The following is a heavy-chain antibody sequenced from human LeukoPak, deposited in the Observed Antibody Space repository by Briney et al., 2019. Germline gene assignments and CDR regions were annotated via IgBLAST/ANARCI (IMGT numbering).Heavy chain of an antibody. CDR1: GFTFGSHA. D-gene: IGHD5-18*01. CDR2: IFGSGGSP. V-gene: IGHV3-23*01. Sequence: GGSLRLSCEASGFTFGSHAMYWVRQAPGKGLEWVAGIFGSGGSPHYADPVKGRFTISRDNSRNTVYLQINSLRAGDTAVYYCGKTTVGYSSGQKPAWPVDYWGQGTLVAVSS. J-gene: IGHJ4*02. CDR3: GKTTVGYSSGQKPAWPVDY.